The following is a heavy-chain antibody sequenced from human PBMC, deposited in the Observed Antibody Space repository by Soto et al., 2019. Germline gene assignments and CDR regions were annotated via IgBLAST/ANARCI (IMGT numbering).Heavy chain of an antibody. D-gene: IGHD3-10*01. Sequence: ASVKVSCKASGYTFTSYGISWVRQAPGQGLEWMGWISAYNGNTNYAQKFQGRVTITRDTSTSTVYMELSSLRSEDTAVYYCARDWTMVRGVTPFPYYYGMDVWGQGTTVTVSS. V-gene: IGHV1-18*01. CDR1: GYTFTSYG. CDR3: ARDWTMVRGVTPFPYYYGMDV. J-gene: IGHJ6*02. CDR2: ISAYNGNT.